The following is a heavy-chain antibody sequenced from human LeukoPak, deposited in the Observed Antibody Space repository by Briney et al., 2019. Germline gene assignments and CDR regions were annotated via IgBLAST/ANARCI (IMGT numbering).Heavy chain of an antibody. CDR1: GFTFSSYA. J-gene: IGHJ4*02. CDR3: ARDHSTTVYYFDC. V-gene: IGHV3-33*01. Sequence: GGSLRLSCAASGFTFSSYAMHWVRQAPGKGLEWVAVIWYDGSKKYYTDSVKGRFTISRDNSKNTLYLQMNSLRAEDTAVYYCARDHSTTVYYFDCWGQGTLVTVSS. D-gene: IGHD4-17*01. CDR2: IWYDGSKK.